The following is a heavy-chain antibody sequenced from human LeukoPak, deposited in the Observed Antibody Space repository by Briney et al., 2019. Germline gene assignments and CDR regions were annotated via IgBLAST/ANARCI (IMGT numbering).Heavy chain of an antibody. CDR3: ARDHLWFGDLFDL. CDR2: IYYSGST. V-gene: IGHV4-59*01. D-gene: IGHD3-10*01. J-gene: IGHJ2*01. CDR1: GGSISSYY. Sequence: PSETLSLTCTVSGGSISSYYWSWIRQPPGKGLEWIGYIYYSGSTNYNPSLKSRVTISVDTSKNQFSLKLSSVTAADTAVYYCARDHLWFGDLFDLWGRGTLVTVSS.